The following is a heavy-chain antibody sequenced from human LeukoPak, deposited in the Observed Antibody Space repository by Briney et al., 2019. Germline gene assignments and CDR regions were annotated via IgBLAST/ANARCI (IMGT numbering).Heavy chain of an antibody. CDR1: GFTFSRYL. D-gene: IGHD1-26*01. CDR3: ARVGDVGPFDY. Sequence: PGGSPRLSCSASGFTFSRYLMHWVRQAPGKGLEYVSAMSSNGGTTDYANSVKGRFTISRDNSKNTLYLQMGSLRAEDMAEYYCARVGDVGPFDYWGQGTLVTVSS. CDR2: MSSNGGTT. V-gene: IGHV3-64*01. J-gene: IGHJ4*02.